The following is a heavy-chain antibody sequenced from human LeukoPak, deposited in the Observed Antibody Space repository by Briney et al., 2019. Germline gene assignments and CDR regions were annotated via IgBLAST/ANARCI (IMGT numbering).Heavy chain of an antibody. J-gene: IGHJ4*02. V-gene: IGHV3-7*01. CDR3: ARNPPRGPYSSSWHIDY. CDR1: GLTFSSYW. Sequence: GGSLRLSCAASGLTFSSYWMSWVRQAPGKGLEWVANIKQDGSEKYYVDSVKGRFTISRDNAKNSLYLQMNSLRAEDTAVYYCARNPPRGPYSSSWHIDYWGQGTLVTVSS. D-gene: IGHD6-13*01. CDR2: IKQDGSEK.